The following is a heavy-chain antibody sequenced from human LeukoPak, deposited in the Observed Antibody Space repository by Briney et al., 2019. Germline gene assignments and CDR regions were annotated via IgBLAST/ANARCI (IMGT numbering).Heavy chain of an antibody. Sequence: ASVTVSCKASGYTFTGYYMYWVRQAPGQGLAWMGWINPNSGGTNYAQKFQGRVTMTRDTSISTAYMELSRLRSDDTAVYYCARDSPVERRYMGWFDPWGQGTLVTVSS. V-gene: IGHV1-2*02. CDR2: INPNSGGT. CDR1: GYTFTGYY. J-gene: IGHJ5*02. D-gene: IGHD1-1*01. CDR3: ARDSPVERRYMGWFDP.